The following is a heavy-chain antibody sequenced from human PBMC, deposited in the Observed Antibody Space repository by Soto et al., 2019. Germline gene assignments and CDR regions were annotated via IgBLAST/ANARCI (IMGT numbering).Heavy chain of an antibody. CDR3: TRGPRPTSVGTGAY. D-gene: IGHD3-10*01. CDR1: GFTFSTYW. CDR2: INYDGSST. Sequence: EVQLVESGGGLVQPGGSLRLSCAASGFTFSTYWMHWVRQAPGKGLVWVSRINYDGSSTDYADSVKGRFTISRDNAKNTLYLQMNTWTAEDTAVYYCTRGPRPTSVGTGAYWGQGTLVTVSS. J-gene: IGHJ4*02. V-gene: IGHV3-74*01.